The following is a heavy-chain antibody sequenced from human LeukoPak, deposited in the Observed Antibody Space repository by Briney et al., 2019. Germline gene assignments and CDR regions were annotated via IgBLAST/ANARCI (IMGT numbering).Heavy chain of an antibody. V-gene: IGHV4-34*01. CDR1: GGSFSGYY. J-gene: IGHJ4*02. D-gene: IGHD2-21*02. CDR2: INHSGST. CDR3: ARGGVVTGYFDY. Sequence: SETLSLTCAVYGGSFSGYYWSWIRQPPGKGLEWIGEINHSGSTNYNPSLKSRVTISVDTSKNQFSLKLSSVTAADTAVYYCARGGVVTGYFDYWGQGTLVTVSS.